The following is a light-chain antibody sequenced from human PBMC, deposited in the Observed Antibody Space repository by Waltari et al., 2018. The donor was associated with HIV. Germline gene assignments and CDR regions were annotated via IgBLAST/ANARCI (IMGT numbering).Light chain of an antibody. CDR3: CSYAGSSTVV. CDR2: DVN. Sequence: QSALTQPASVSGSPGQSITISCTGTSSDVGDHNYVSWYQQHPGKAPQLMIYDVNKRPSGVSNRFSGSKSGNTASLTISGLQAEDEADYYCCSYAGSSTVVFGGGTKLTVL. V-gene: IGLV2-23*02. CDR1: SSDVGDHNY. J-gene: IGLJ2*01.